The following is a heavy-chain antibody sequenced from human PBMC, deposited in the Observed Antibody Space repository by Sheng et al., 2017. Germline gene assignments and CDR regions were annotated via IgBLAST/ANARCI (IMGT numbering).Heavy chain of an antibody. D-gene: IGHD3-3*01. V-gene: IGHV3-48*03. CDR2: ISDSDTTT. Sequence: EVQLVESGGDWVQPGGSLRLSCVTSGFIFNRHEMNWVRQAPGKGLEWVSYISDSDTTTYYADSVKGRFTISKDNAKNSLYLEMNNLRAEDTAVYYCARAGYWSGCLLSWGQGTLVTVSS. CDR3: ARAGYWSGCLLS. CDR1: GFIFNRHE. J-gene: IGHJ5*02.